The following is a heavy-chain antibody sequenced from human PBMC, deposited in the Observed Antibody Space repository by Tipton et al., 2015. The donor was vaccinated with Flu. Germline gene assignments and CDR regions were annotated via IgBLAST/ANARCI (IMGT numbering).Heavy chain of an antibody. J-gene: IGHJ4*02. D-gene: IGHD2-21*02. CDR2: IKSKTDGGTT. CDR1: GFTFSNAW. Sequence: TLSLTCAASGFTFSNAWMSWVRQAPGKGLEWVGRIKSKTDGGTTDYAAPVKGRFTISRDDSKNTLYLQMNSLKTEDTAVYYRTTDAQLGLAYCGGDCYSGWGQGTLVTVSS. V-gene: IGHV3-15*01. CDR3: TTDAQLGLAYCGGDCYSG.